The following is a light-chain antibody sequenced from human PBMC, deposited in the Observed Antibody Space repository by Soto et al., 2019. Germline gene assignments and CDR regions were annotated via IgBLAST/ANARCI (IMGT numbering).Light chain of an antibody. V-gene: IGLV2-14*01. Sequence: QSVLTQPASVSGSPGQSITISCTGTSSDVGGYNYVSWYQQYPGRVPKLLIYKVSNRPSGISNRFSGSKSGNTASLTISGLQAEYEDDYFCTSPTPGSLYVFGSGTKLTVL. CDR2: KVS. J-gene: IGLJ1*01. CDR1: SSDVGGYNY. CDR3: TSPTPGSLYV.